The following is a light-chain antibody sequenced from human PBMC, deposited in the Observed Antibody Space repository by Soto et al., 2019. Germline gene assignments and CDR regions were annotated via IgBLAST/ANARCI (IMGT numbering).Light chain of an antibody. CDR3: QQYNNWPRT. CDR2: GAS. CDR1: QSVTSD. V-gene: IGKV3-15*01. J-gene: IGKJ1*01. Sequence: EIVLTQSPGTLSLSPGERATLSCRASQSVTSDLAWYHQKPGQAPRLLIYGASTRATGIPARFSGSGSGTEFTLTINSLQSEDFAVCYCQQYNNWPRTFGQGTKVDIK.